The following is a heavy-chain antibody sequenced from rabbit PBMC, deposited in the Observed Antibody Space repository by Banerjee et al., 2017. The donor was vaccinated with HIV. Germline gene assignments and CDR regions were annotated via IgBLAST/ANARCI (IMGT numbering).Heavy chain of an antibody. CDR1: GFDFNNYH. CDR2: IYIGTGIT. J-gene: IGHJ4*01. Sequence: QSLEESGGDLVKPGASLTLTCKASGFDFNNYHMSWVRQAPGKGLEWIGVIYIGTGITDYANWVNGRFTISSDNAQSTVFLQVNSLTAADTATYFCARAVGAFDNGYDLWGPGTLVTVS. CDR3: ARAVGAFDNGYDL. V-gene: IGHV1S7*01. D-gene: IGHD6-1*01.